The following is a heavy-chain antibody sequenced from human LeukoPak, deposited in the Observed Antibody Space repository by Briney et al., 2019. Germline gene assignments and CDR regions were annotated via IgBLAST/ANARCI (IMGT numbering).Heavy chain of an antibody. CDR1: GFTFSSYE. Sequence: GGSLRLSCAASGFTFSSYEMNWVRQAPGKGLMWVSRMSSDGSSTNYADSVKGRFTISRDNAKNTLYLQMNSLRVEDTAVYYCARALSNTVRGVGDYWGQGTLVTVSS. D-gene: IGHD3-10*01. CDR2: MSSDGSST. CDR3: ARALSNTVRGVGDY. V-gene: IGHV3-74*01. J-gene: IGHJ4*02.